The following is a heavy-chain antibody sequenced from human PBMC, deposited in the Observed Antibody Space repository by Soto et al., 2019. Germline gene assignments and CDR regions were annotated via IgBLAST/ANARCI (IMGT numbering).Heavy chain of an antibody. V-gene: IGHV4-39*01. CDR3: ASRHSSTLFDC. J-gene: IGHJ4*02. D-gene: IGHD6-13*01. CDR1: GGSISSSNYY. Sequence: QLQLQESGPGLVKPSETLSLTCTVSGGSISSSNYYWGWIRQPPGKGLEWIGNIYYSGITYHNPSLKHPVTISVDTSKNQSSLKLSSVTAADTAVYYCASRHSSTLFDCWGQGTLVTVSS. CDR2: IYYSGIT.